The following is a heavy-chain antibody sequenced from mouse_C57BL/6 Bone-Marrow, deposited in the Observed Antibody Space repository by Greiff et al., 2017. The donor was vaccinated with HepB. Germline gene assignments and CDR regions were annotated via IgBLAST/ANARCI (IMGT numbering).Heavy chain of an antibody. CDR1: GYTFTDYN. J-gene: IGHJ4*01. V-gene: IGHV1-18*01. CDR3: AKLLRYGYYAMDY. Sequence: DVKLVESGPELVKPGASVKIPCKASGYTFTDYNMDWVKQSHGKSLEWIGDINPNNGGTIYNQKFKGKATLTVDKSSSTAYMELRSLTSEDTAVDYCAKLLRYGYYAMDYWGQGTSVTVSS. D-gene: IGHD1-1*01. CDR2: INPNNGGT.